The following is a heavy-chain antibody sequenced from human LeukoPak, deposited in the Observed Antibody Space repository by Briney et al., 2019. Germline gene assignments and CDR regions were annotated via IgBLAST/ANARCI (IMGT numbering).Heavy chain of an antibody. CDR1: GGTFSSYA. CDR2: IIPIFGTA. Sequence: SVKVSCKASGGTFSSYAISWVRQAPGQGLEWMGRIIPIFGTANYAQKFQGRVTITTDESTSTAYMELSSLISEDTAVYYCARGPIYSGSYYGYWGQGTLVTVSS. V-gene: IGHV1-69*05. CDR3: ARGPIYSGSYYGY. J-gene: IGHJ4*02. D-gene: IGHD1-26*01.